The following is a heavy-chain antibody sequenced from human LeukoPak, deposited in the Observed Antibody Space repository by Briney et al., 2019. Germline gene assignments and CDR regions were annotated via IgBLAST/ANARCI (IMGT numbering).Heavy chain of an antibody. V-gene: IGHV3-23*01. J-gene: IGHJ4*02. CDR3: AKCSGGSCYSPFDY. Sequence: GGSLRLSCAASGLTFSSYAMSWVRQAPGKGLEWVSAISGSSGHTYYADSVKGRFTISRDNSKNTMYLQMNSLRAEDTAVYYCAKCSGGSCYSPFDYWGQGTLVTVSS. CDR1: GLTFSSYA. CDR2: ISGSSGHT. D-gene: IGHD2-15*01.